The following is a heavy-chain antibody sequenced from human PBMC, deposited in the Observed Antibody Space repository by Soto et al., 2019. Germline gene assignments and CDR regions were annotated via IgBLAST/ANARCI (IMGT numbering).Heavy chain of an antibody. CDR3: ARSAKGYSYGLGYYCMDV. CDR2: IYYSGST. Sequence: SETLSLTCTVSGGSISSYYWSWIRQPPGKGLEWIGYIYYSGSTNYNPSLKSRVTISVDTSKNQFSLKLSSVTAADTAVYYCARSAKGYSYGLGYYCMDVWGQGTTVTVSS. D-gene: IGHD5-18*01. CDR1: GGSISSYY. J-gene: IGHJ6*02. V-gene: IGHV4-59*01.